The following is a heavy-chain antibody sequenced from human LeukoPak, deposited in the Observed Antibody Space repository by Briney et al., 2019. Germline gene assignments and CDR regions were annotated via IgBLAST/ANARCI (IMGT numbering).Heavy chain of an antibody. CDR2: IIPIFGTA. Sequence: SVKVSCKASGGTFSSYAISWVRQAPGQGLEWMGGIIPIFGTANYAQRFQGRVTITTDESTSTAYMELCSLRSEDTAVYYCARPQSSGPYLWGNWFDPWGQGTLVTVSS. CDR3: ARPQSSGPYLWGNWFDP. CDR1: GGTFSSYA. J-gene: IGHJ5*02. D-gene: IGHD6-19*01. V-gene: IGHV1-69*05.